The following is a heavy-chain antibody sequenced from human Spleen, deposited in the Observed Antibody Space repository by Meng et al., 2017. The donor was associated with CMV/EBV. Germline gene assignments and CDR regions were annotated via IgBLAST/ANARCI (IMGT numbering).Heavy chain of an antibody. CDR3: ASVGFCSGTTCYTGDYSSRRHFEH. D-gene: IGHD2-2*02. J-gene: IGHJ4*02. V-gene: IGHV1-69*05. Sequence: SWGRHAPGQGLEWMGGIIPIFGTANYAQKFQGRVTITTDESRVTAYMELSSLRSEDTAVYYCASVGFCSGTTCYTGDYSSRRHFEHWGQGTLVTVSS. CDR2: IIPIFGTA.